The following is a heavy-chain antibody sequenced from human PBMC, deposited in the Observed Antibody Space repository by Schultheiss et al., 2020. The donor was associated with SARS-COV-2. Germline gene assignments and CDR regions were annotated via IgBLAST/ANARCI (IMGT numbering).Heavy chain of an antibody. Sequence: ASVKVSSKASGYTFTNYYMHWVRQAPGQGLEWMGWINPNSGGTNYAQKFQGWVTMTRDTSISTAYMELSRLRSDDTAVYYCARLRMYYYGSGSYRSYYYGMDVWGQGTTVTVSS. D-gene: IGHD3-10*01. V-gene: IGHV1-2*04. CDR2: INPNSGGT. CDR1: GYTFTNYY. J-gene: IGHJ6*02. CDR3: ARLRMYYYGSGSYRSYYYGMDV.